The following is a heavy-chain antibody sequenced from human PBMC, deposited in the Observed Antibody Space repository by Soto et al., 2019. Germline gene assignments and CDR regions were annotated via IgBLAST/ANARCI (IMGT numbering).Heavy chain of an antibody. CDR3: ARALGYSSTSRLDL. CDR2: MNPDTGNT. J-gene: IGHJ4*02. V-gene: IGHV1-8*01. Sequence: QVQLVQSGAEVEKPGASVKVSCKASGYTFTTYDFNWVRQAPGHGLKWMGWMNPDTGNTGYAQKFQGRVTMTRDTSISTAFMALSGLTAEDTAVYYCARALGYSSTSRLDLWGQGTLVTVSS. CDR1: GYTFTTYD. D-gene: IGHD6-19*01.